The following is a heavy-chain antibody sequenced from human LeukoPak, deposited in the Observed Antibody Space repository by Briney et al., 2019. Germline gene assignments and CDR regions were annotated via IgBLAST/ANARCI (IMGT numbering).Heavy chain of an antibody. CDR2: ISTQSGNT. CDR3: ARGAYGDK. Sequence: GASVKVSCTASGYTLTSYGINWMRQAPGQGLEWMGWISTQSGNTNYAQKVQGRLTLTTDRSTNTAYMELRSLRSDDTAVYYCARGAYGDKWGQGTMVTVSP. J-gene: IGHJ4*02. CDR1: GYTLTSYG. V-gene: IGHV1-18*01. D-gene: IGHD4-17*01.